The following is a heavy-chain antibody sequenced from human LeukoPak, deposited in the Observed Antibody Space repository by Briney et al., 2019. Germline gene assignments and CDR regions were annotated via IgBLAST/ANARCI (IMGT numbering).Heavy chain of an antibody. Sequence: GGSLRLSCAASGFTFSSYWMSWVRQAAGKGLEWVANIKQDGSEKYYVDSVKGRFTISRDNAKNSLYLQMNSLRAEDTAVYYCAREYYSSGLSYDYWGQGTLVTVSS. D-gene: IGHD3-22*01. CDR3: AREYYSSGLSYDY. CDR2: IKQDGSEK. V-gene: IGHV3-7*03. CDR1: GFTFSSYW. J-gene: IGHJ4*02.